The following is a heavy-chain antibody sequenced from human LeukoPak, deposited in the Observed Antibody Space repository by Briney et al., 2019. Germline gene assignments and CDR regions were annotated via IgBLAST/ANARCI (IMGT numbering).Heavy chain of an antibody. J-gene: IGHJ6*03. CDR1: GFTFSSYA. CDR3: AVPYSSGIDRDYYYYYMDV. V-gene: IGHV1-69*05. D-gene: IGHD6-19*01. CDR2: IIPSCGTT. Sequence: ASVRLSCTASGFTFSSYAMSWVRQAPGQGLEWMGTIIPSCGTTYYAETLKGRVTITTDESTNTAYMELSSLRAEDTAVYYCAVPYSSGIDRDYYYYYMDVWGKGTTVTVSS.